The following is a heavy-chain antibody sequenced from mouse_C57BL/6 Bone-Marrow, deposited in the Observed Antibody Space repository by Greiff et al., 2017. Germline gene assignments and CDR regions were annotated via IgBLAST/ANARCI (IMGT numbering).Heavy chain of an antibody. CDR1: GYTFTSYW. CDR2: IDPSDSYT. D-gene: IGHD2-4*01. Sequence: QVQLQQPGAELVMPGASVKLSCKASGYTFTSYWMHWVKQRPGQGLEWIGEIDPSDSYTNYNQKFKSKSTLTVDKSSSTAYMQLSSLTSEESAVYYCAIISYDYDGFAYWGQGTLVTVSA. J-gene: IGHJ3*01. CDR3: AIISYDYDGFAY. V-gene: IGHV1-69*01.